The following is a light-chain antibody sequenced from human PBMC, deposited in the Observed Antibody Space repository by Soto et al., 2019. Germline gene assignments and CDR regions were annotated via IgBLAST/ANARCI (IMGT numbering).Light chain of an antibody. Sequence: DIQMTQSPSTLSGSVGERVTITCRASQTISSWLAWYQQRPGKAPKLLIYKASTLKSGVPSRFSGSGSGTEFTLTISSLQPDDFATYYCQHHNSYSEAFGQGTKVDI. J-gene: IGKJ1*01. CDR3: QHHNSYSEA. CDR1: QTISSW. CDR2: KAS. V-gene: IGKV1-5*03.